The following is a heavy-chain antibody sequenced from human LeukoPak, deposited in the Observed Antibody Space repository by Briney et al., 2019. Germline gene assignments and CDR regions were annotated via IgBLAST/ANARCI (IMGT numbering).Heavy chain of an antibody. CDR1: GYTFTSYA. CDR2: IKAGNGKT. J-gene: IGHJ4*02. V-gene: IGHV1-3*01. Sequence: ASVKVSCKASGYTFTSYAMPWVRQAPGHRLEWVGWIKAGNGKTKYSQKFQGRVTITRDTSASTAYMELTSLRSEDTAVYYCATYCSATNCQALWGQGTLVTVSS. D-gene: IGHD2-2*01. CDR3: ATYCSATNCQAL.